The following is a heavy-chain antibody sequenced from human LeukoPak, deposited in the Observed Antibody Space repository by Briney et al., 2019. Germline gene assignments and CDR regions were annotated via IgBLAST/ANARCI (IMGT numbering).Heavy chain of an antibody. CDR3: ARVRAYCGTSTCQYYYYYMDV. CDR1: GFTVSSNY. D-gene: IGHD2-21*01. CDR2: IYSGGST. Sequence: GGSLRLSCAASGFTVSSNYMTWVRQAPGKGLEWVSVIYSGGSTYDADSVKGRFTISRDSPKNTLYLQMNSLRAEDTAVYYCARVRAYCGTSTCQYYYYYMDVWGNGTTVTVSS. V-gene: IGHV3-66*02. J-gene: IGHJ6*03.